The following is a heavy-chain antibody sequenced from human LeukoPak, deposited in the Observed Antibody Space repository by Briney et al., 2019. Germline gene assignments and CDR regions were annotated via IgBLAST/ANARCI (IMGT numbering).Heavy chain of an antibody. V-gene: IGHV3-23*01. CDR3: GRAHGRGYYYYGMDV. CDR1: GFTFSGYV. D-gene: IGHD1-26*01. J-gene: IGHJ6*02. Sequence: GGSLRLSCAASGFTFSGYVMNWVRQAPGKGLEWVSAISGSGGSTYYADSVKGRFTISRDNSKNTLYLQMNSLRAEDTAVYYCGRAHGRGYYYYGMDVWGQGTTVTVSS. CDR2: ISGSGGST.